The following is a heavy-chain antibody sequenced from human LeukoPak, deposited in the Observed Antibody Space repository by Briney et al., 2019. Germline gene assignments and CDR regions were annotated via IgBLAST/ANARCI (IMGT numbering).Heavy chain of an antibody. V-gene: IGHV3-23*01. J-gene: IGHJ4*02. CDR2: ITTSDGNT. Sequence: GGSLRLSCAASGFTFSSYTMSWVRQAPGKGLEGVSTITTSDGNTYYADSVKGRFTVSRDNSKNTLFLQMNSLRAEDTAVYYCAKDGGLWVSAHRGDSWGRGTLVTVSS. CDR3: AKDGGLWVSAHRGDS. D-gene: IGHD3-16*01. CDR1: GFTFSSYT.